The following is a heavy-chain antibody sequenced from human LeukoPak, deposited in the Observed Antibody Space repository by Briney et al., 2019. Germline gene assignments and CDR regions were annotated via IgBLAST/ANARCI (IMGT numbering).Heavy chain of an antibody. CDR2: IKQDGGEK. D-gene: IGHD3-10*01. V-gene: IGHV3-7*05. CDR1: GFSISNHQ. J-gene: IGHJ4*02. CDR3: ARWYSGSGGWVLDY. Sequence: PGGSLRLSCVGSGFSISNHQMNWVRQGPGKGLEWVAKIKQDGGEKHYMYSVKGRFTISRDNAKNSLFLQMTSLRVEDTAVYYCARWYSGSGGWVLDYWGQGTLVTVSS.